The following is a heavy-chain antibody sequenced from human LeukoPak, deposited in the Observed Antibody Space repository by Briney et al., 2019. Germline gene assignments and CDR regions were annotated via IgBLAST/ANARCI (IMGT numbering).Heavy chain of an antibody. D-gene: IGHD3-22*01. CDR2: MFEGGRT. Sequence: PSETLTLTCIVSGASVKSDAYYWSWIRQPPGKGLEWIGYMFEGGRTNYNPSLQGRVTISVDTSKNQFSLSVSSVTAAATAVYYCGSLNTDYYDSGGYYNHFWGQGTLVTVSS. CDR1: GASVKSDAYY. V-gene: IGHV4-61*08. J-gene: IGHJ4*02. CDR3: GSLNTDYYDSGGYYNHF.